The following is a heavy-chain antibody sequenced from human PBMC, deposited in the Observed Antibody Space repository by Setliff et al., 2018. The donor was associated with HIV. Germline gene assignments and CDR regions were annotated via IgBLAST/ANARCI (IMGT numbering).Heavy chain of an antibody. V-gene: IGHV4-59*08. CDR3: ARHVTGAAYWNFLDH. CDR2: IYYSGST. CDR1: GGSISSHY. J-gene: IGHJ4*02. D-gene: IGHD1-26*01. Sequence: PSETLSLTCTVSGGSISSHYWSWIRQPPGKGLEWIGYIYYSGSTYYNPSLKSRVTISVDTSKNQFSLKLSSVTAADTAVYYCARHVTGAAYWNFLDHWGQGTLVTVSS.